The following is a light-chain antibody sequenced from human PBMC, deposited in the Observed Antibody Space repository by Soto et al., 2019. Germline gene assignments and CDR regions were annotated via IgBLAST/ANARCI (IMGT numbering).Light chain of an antibody. V-gene: IGLV2-14*01. Sequence: QSVLTQPASVSGSPGQSMTISCTGTSSDVGGYNYVSWYQQHPGKAPKLMIYEVSNRPSGVSNRFSGSKSGNTASLTISGLQAEDEADYYCSSYTSSSTYVFGTGT. J-gene: IGLJ1*01. CDR1: SSDVGGYNY. CDR2: EVS. CDR3: SSYTSSSTYV.